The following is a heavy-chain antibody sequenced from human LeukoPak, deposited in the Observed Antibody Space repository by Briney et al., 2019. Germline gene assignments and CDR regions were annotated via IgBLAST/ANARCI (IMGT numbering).Heavy chain of an antibody. Sequence: GESLKISCQASGYSFTSYWIGWVRQMPGKGLEWMGIIYPGDSDTRYSPSFQGQVTISADKSISTAYLQWSSLKASDTAMYYCARVPTNYDFDYWGQGTLVTVSS. CDR2: IYPGDSDT. V-gene: IGHV5-51*01. CDR3: ARVPTNYDFDY. D-gene: IGHD2-8*01. CDR1: GYSFTSYW. J-gene: IGHJ4*02.